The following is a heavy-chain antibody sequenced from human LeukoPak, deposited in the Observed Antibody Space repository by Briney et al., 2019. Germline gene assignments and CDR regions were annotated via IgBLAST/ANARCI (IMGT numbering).Heavy chain of an antibody. Sequence: GGSLRLSCTASGFAFSVYAMSWLRQPPGKGLEWVSTINANSGTTSYAASVGSRFTISRDNSKNTLYLQLNTLRADDTATYYCAKPISGGLAVTADWFHPWGQGTLVVVSS. V-gene: IGHV3-23*01. D-gene: IGHD6-19*01. CDR1: GFAFSVYA. CDR2: INANSGTT. CDR3: AKPISGGLAVTADWFHP. J-gene: IGHJ5*01.